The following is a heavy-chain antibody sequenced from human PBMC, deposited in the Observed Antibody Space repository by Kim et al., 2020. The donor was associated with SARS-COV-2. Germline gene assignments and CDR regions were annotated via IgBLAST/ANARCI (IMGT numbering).Heavy chain of an antibody. D-gene: IGHD1-26*01. Sequence: SETLSLTCTVSGGSIRVYYGTWVRHPPGNGLEWIGYYKGGTYYNPSLSSRVAMSVDTSKKQFSLMLTSVTAADTAVYDCFRGSGWYRETDWGQGIRVTVSS. CDR2: YYKGGT. CDR1: GGSIRVYY. J-gene: IGHJ4*02. V-gene: IGHV4-59*03. CDR3: FRGSGWYRETD.